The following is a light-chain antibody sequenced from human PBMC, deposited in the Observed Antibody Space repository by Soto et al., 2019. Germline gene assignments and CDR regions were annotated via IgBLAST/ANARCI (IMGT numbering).Light chain of an antibody. J-gene: IGKJ1*01. V-gene: IGKV3-20*01. CDR3: QQYGSSPGT. CDR1: QSVNLNY. CDR2: GAS. Sequence: EIVLTQSPGTLSLSPGERATLSCRASQSVNLNYLAWYQQRPGQAPRLLINGASIRATGIPDRFSGSGSGTDFTLTISGLEPEDFALYYCQQYGSSPGTFGQGTKVEI.